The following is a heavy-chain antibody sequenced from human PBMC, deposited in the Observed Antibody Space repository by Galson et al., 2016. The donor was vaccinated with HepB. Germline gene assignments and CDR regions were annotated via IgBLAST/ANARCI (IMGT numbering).Heavy chain of an antibody. D-gene: IGHD3-9*01. CDR1: GYTFYNHG. V-gene: IGHV1-18*01. CDR2: ISAYNDNS. CDR3: ARDPGYNNYGNFDY. Sequence: SVKVSCKASGYTFYNHGITWVRQAPGQGLEWMGWISAYNDNSDYAQNFQGRVTMTIETSTTTAYMELRSLRSDDTAVYYCARDPGYNNYGNFDYWGQGTLVTVSS. J-gene: IGHJ4*02.